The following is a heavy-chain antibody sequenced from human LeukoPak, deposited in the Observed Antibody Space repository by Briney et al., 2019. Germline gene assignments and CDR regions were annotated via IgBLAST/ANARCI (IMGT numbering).Heavy chain of an antibody. CDR3: ARDYSYDFWSGYSGGAGSYFRY. Sequence: VKVSCKASGGTFSSYAISWVRQAPGQGLEWMGGIIPIFGTANYAQKFQGRVTITADESTSTAYMELSSLRSEDTAVYYCARDYSYDFWSGYSGGAGSYFRYWGQGTLVTVSS. CDR2: IIPIFGTA. J-gene: IGHJ4*02. V-gene: IGHV1-69*13. D-gene: IGHD3-3*01. CDR1: GGTFSSYA.